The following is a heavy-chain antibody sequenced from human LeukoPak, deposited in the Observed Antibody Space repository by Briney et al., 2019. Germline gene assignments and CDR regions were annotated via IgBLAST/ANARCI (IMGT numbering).Heavy chain of an antibody. J-gene: IGHJ5*02. CDR1: GGSISSYY. CDR2: IYYSGST. Sequence: SETLSLTCTVSGGSISSYYWSWIRQPPGKGLEWIGYIYYSGSTNYNPSLKSRVTISVDTSKNQFSLKLSSVTAADTAVYYCARGGILTGTNWFDPWGQGTLVTVSS. V-gene: IGHV4-59*01. D-gene: IGHD1-7*01. CDR3: ARGGILTGTNWFDP.